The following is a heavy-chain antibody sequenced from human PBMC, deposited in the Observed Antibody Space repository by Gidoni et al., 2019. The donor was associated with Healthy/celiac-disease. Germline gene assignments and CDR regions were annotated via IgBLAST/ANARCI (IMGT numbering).Heavy chain of an antibody. V-gene: IGHV3-23*01. CDR3: AKDHSGSHYYYYGMDV. CDR2: IGGSGGST. D-gene: IGHD5-12*01. CDR1: GVPCRSDA. Sequence: EVQPLESGGGFVQPGGSLRLSCAASGVPCRSDAMSWVRQAPGKGLEWVSAIGGSGGSTYYASTVKGRFTISRDNSKNTLYLQMNSLRAEDTAVYYCAKDHSGSHYYYYGMDVWGQGTTVTVSS. J-gene: IGHJ6*02.